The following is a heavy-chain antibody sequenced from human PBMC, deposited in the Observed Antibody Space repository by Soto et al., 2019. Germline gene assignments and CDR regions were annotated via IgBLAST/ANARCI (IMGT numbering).Heavy chain of an antibody. V-gene: IGHV3-74*01. J-gene: IGHJ3*01. CDR1: GFTFSYYW. CDR2: IHSDGSST. D-gene: IGHD1-1*01. Sequence: EVQLVESGGGLVRPGGYLRLSCAASGFTFSYYWMHWVRQAPGKGLVWVSRIHSDGSSTTYADFVKGRFIISRDNARNTVDLQMNSVRVEDTAVYYCARGERGAFDLWGQGTVVTVSS. CDR3: ARGERGAFDL.